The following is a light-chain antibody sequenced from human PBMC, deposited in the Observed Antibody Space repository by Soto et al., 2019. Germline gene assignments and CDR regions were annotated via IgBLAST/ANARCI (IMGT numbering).Light chain of an antibody. Sequence: DIQITHSPSSLSASVVERVTITFLASQSISSYLNWYQHKPGKAPNLLIYAASSLQSGVPSRFSGSGSGTDFTLTISSLQREDFATYYCQQSYSSWWTFGQGTKVDIK. CDR3: QQSYSSWWT. V-gene: IGKV1-39*01. J-gene: IGKJ1*01. CDR1: QSISSY. CDR2: AAS.